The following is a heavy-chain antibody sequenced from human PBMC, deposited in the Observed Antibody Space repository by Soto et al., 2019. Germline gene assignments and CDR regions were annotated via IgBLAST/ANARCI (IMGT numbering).Heavy chain of an antibody. D-gene: IGHD2-2*01. J-gene: IGHJ3*02. CDR2: ISGSGGST. Sequence: GESLKISCAASGFTFSSYAMSWVRQAPGKGLEWVSAISGSGGSTYYADSVKGRFTISRDNSKNTLYLQMNSLRAEDTAVYYCARKGGRTSCCYAGAFDIWGQGTMDTVSS. CDR3: ARKGGRTSCCYAGAFDI. V-gene: IGHV3-23*01. CDR1: GFTFSSYA.